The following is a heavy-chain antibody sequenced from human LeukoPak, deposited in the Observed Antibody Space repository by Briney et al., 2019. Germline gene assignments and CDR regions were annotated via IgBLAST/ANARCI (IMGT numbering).Heavy chain of an antibody. J-gene: IGHJ4*02. V-gene: IGHV3-33*08. CDR1: GFTFSSYA. D-gene: IGHD6-19*01. CDR3: ARDLEEAGYFDY. CDR2: IWYDGSNK. Sequence: PGRSLRLSCAASGFTFSSYAMHWVRQAPGKGLEWVAVIWYDGSNKYYADSVKGRFTISRDNSKNTLYLQMNSLKAEDTAVYYCARDLEEAGYFDYWGQGTLVTVSS.